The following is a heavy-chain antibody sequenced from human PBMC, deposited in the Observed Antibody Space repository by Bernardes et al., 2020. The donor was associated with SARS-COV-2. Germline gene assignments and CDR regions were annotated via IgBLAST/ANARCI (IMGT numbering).Heavy chain of an antibody. D-gene: IGHD1-26*01. CDR2: INPNSCGT. CDR1: GYTFTGYY. CDR3: ARARSVWDYQDAFDI. Sequence: ASVKVSCKASGYTFTGYYMHWVRQAPGQVPEWMGWINPNSCGTNYAQKFQGWVTMTRDTSIRTAYMELSRLRSDDTAVYYCARARSVWDYQDAFDIWGQGTMVTVSS. V-gene: IGHV1-2*04. J-gene: IGHJ3*02.